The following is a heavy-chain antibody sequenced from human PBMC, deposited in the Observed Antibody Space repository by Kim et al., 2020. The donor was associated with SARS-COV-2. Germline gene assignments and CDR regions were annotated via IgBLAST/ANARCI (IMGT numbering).Heavy chain of an antibody. Sequence: PPLKSRVTISVDTSKNQFSLKLSSVTAADTAVYYCARSKNVDTAMVLFDYWGQGTLVTVSS. V-gene: IGHV4-39*07. J-gene: IGHJ4*02. D-gene: IGHD5-18*01. CDR3: ARSKNVDTAMVLFDY.